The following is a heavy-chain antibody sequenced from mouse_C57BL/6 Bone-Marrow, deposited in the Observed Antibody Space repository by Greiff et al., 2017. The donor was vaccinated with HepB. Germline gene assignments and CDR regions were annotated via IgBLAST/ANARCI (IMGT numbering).Heavy chain of an antibody. Sequence: QVQLKESGPELVKPGASVKLSCKASGYTFTDYYINWVKQRPGQGLEWIARIYPGSGNTYYNEKFKGKATLTAEKSSSTAYMQLSSLTSEDSAVYFCARDYGSSCYWYFDVWGTGTTVTVSS. V-gene: IGHV1-76*01. CDR3: ARDYGSSCYWYFDV. J-gene: IGHJ1*03. CDR1: GYTFTDYY. CDR2: IYPGSGNT. D-gene: IGHD1-1*01.